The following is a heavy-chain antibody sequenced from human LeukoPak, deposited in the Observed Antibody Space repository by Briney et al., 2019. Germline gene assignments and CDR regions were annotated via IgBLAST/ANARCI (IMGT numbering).Heavy chain of an antibody. CDR2: ITSNGNSV. D-gene: IGHD3-3*01. J-gene: IGHJ4*02. CDR3: ARAGVDTSGYYYQGFDY. V-gene: IGHV3-11*04. CDR1: GFTFSDYY. Sequence: PGGSLRLSCAASGFTFSDYYMGWIRQAPGKGLEWVSYITSNGNSVYYAASVKGRFTISRGNAKNSLYLQVNSLTAEDTAVYYCARAGVDTSGYYYQGFDYWGQGTLVTVSS.